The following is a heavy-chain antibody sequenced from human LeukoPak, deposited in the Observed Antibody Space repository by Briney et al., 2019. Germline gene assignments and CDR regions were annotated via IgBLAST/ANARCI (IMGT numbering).Heavy chain of an antibody. J-gene: IGHJ4*02. V-gene: IGHV3-23*01. Sequence: GGSLRLSCAVSGFTFSSFAMGWVRQAPGKGLEWVSTITSTTYYADSVKGRLTISRDNSKNTLYLQMNSLRAEDTAVYFCARVRSGYYFDYWGQGTLVTVSS. CDR2: ITSTT. CDR3: ARVRSGYYFDY. D-gene: IGHD3-3*01. CDR1: GFTFSSFA.